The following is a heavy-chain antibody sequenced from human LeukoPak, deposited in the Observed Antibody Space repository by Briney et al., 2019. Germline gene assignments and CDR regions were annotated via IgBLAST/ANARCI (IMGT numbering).Heavy chain of an antibody. J-gene: IGHJ5*02. CDR3: AKASSGWYARWFDP. V-gene: IGHV3-23*01. Sequence: PGGSLRLSCAASGFTFSSYAMSWVRQAPGKGLEWVSAISGSGGSTYYADSVKGRFTIPRDNSKNTLYLQMNSLRAEDTAVYYCAKASSGWYARWFDPWGQGTLVTVSS. D-gene: IGHD6-19*01. CDR1: GFTFSSYA. CDR2: ISGSGGST.